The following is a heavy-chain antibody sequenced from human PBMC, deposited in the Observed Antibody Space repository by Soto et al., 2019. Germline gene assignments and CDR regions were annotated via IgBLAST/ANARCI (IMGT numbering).Heavy chain of an antibody. Sequence: ASVKVSCKASGYTFTSYGISWVRQAPGQGLEWMGWISAYNGNTNYAQELQGRVTMTTDTSTSTAYVELRSLRSDDTAVYYCARDQLIYYGMDVWGQGTTVTVSS. V-gene: IGHV1-18*01. CDR2: ISAYNGNT. CDR3: ARDQLIYYGMDV. CDR1: GYTFTSYG. D-gene: IGHD2-8*01. J-gene: IGHJ6*02.